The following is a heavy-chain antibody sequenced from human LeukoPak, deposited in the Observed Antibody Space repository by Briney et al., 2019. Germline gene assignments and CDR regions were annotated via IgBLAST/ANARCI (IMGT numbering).Heavy chain of an antibody. CDR2: IIPILGIA. V-gene: IGHV1-69*04. CDR1: GGTFSSYA. D-gene: IGHD3-10*01. CDR3: ARDRWVVRGAYFDY. Sequence: SVKVSCKASGGTFSSYAISWVRQAPGQGLEWMGRIIPILGIANYAQKFQGRVTITADKSTSTAYMELSSLRSEDTAVYYCARDRWVVRGAYFDYWGQGTLVTVSS. J-gene: IGHJ4*02.